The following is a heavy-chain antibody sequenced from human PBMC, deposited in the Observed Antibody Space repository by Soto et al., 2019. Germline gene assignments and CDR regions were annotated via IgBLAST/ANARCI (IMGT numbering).Heavy chain of an antibody. CDR1: GYTFSDSA. Sequence: EVQLVESGGGLVQPGGSLKLSCAASGYTFSDSAMHWVRQASGKGLEWVGRIRSKANNYATVYAASVKGRFTISRDDSRNTAYLRMNSLKTEDTAVYYCARLWSAREPNFDSWGQGTLVSVSS. V-gene: IGHV3-73*02. CDR3: ARLWSAREPNFDS. CDR2: IRSKANNYAT. D-gene: IGHD1-26*01. J-gene: IGHJ4*02.